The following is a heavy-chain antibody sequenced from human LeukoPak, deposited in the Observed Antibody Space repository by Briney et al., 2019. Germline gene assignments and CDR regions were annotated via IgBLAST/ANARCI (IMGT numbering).Heavy chain of an antibody. Sequence: ASVKVSFKASGYTFTSYGISWVRQAPGQGQEWMGWISAYNGKTNYAQKLQGSVTMTTDTYTTTAYMELRSLRSHDTAVYYCARDPGGWSSDYWGQGTLVTVSS. CDR2: ISAYNGKT. CDR3: ARDPGGWSSDY. D-gene: IGHD3-10*01. V-gene: IGHV1-18*01. J-gene: IGHJ4*02. CDR1: GYTFTSYG.